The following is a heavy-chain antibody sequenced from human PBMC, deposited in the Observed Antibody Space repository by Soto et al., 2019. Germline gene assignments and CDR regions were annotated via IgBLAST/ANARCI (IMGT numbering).Heavy chain of an antibody. V-gene: IGHV3-23*01. Sequence: GGSLRLSCAASGFPFSTYAMSWVRLAPGKGLEWVSAISGSGGSTNYAESAKGRFTISRANPKNTLYLQMHSLRVDDTAVYYCAKGPTIFGVVTIASYYMDVWGKGTTVTVSS. J-gene: IGHJ6*03. CDR3: AKGPTIFGVVTIASYYMDV. CDR2: ISGSGGST. CDR1: GFPFSTYA. D-gene: IGHD3-3*01.